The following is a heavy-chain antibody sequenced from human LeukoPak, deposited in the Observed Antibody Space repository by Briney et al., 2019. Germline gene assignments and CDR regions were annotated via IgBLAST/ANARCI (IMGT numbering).Heavy chain of an antibody. J-gene: IGHJ6*02. D-gene: IGHD4-23*01. V-gene: IGHV3-33*01. CDR3: ARWNQGHGLDV. CDR2: IWYDGSKK. Sequence: GGSLRLSCAASGIPFSSYGMHWVRQAPGKGLEWVAVIWYDGSKKYYADFVKGRFTISRDNSKNTLSLQMSSVRVEDTAVYYCARWNQGHGLDVWGQGTTVTVSS. CDR1: GIPFSSYG.